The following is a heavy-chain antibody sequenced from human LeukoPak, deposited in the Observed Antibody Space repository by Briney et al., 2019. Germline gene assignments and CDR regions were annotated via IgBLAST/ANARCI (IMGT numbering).Heavy chain of an antibody. J-gene: IGHJ5*02. D-gene: IGHD3-22*01. V-gene: IGHV1-46*01. Sequence: GASVKVSCKASGYTFTSNYMHWVRQAPGQGLEWMGIINPSGGSTSYAQKFQGRVTMTRDTSTSTVYMELSSLRSEDTAVYYCARDLTLYRGYYYDSSGYSWFDPWGQGTLVTVSS. CDR3: ARDLTLYRGYYYDSSGYSWFDP. CDR2: INPSGGST. CDR1: GYTFTSNY.